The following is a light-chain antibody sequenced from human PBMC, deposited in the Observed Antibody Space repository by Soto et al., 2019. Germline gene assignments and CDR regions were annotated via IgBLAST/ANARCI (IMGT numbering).Light chain of an antibody. CDR1: SSDVGGYNY. J-gene: IGLJ2*01. CDR3: CSYAGSYTLV. Sequence: QSALTLPRSVSGSPGQSVTISCTGTSSDVGGYNYVSWYQQHPGKAPKLMIYDVSKRPSGAPDRFSGSKSGNTASLTISGLQAEDEADYYCCSYAGSYTLVFGGGTKLTVL. V-gene: IGLV2-11*01. CDR2: DVS.